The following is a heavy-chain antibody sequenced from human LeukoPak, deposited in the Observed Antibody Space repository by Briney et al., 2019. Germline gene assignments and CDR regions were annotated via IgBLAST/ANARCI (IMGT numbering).Heavy chain of an antibody. Sequence: ASVRVLRKASGYTFTGYYMHWVRQAPGQGLEWMGWINPNSGGTNYAQKFQGRVTMTRDTSISTAYMELSRLRSDDTAVYYCARAGVTNYYDSDAFDYWGQRDPCSVSS. V-gene: IGHV1-2*02. CDR1: GYTFTGYY. CDR2: INPNSGGT. D-gene: IGHD3-22*01. CDR3: ARAGVTNYYDSDAFDY. J-gene: IGHJ4*02.